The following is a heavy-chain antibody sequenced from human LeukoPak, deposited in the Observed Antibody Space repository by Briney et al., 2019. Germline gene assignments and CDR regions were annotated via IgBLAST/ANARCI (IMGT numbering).Heavy chain of an antibody. CDR2: ISGTGSGT. D-gene: IGHD6-19*01. CDR3: ARAAYNSGYD. V-gene: IGHV3-23*01. Sequence: GGSLRLSCAASRSTFSSYAMSWVRQPPGKGLEWVSSISGTGSGTYYVDSVKGRFTISRDNSKNTLHLQMNSLRAEDTAVYYCARAAYNSGYDWGQGTLVTVSS. J-gene: IGHJ4*02. CDR1: RSTFSSYA.